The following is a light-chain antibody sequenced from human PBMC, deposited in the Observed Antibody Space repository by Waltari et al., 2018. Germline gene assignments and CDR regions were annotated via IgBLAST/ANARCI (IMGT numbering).Light chain of an antibody. V-gene: IGKV4-1*01. CDR2: WAS. Sequence: DIVMTQSPDSLAVSLGERATINCKSSQSVLYSSDNRNYLAWYQQKPGQPPNLLIYWASTRESGVPDRFSGSGSGTDFTLTISGVQAEDVAVYYCQQYFTTPLTFGGGTKVEIK. CDR1: QSVLYSSDNRNY. CDR3: QQYFTTPLT. J-gene: IGKJ4*01.